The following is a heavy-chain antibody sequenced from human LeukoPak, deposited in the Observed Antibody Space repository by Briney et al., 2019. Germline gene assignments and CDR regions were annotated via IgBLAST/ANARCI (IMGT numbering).Heavy chain of an antibody. J-gene: IGHJ2*01. Sequence: SETLSLTCTVSGGSVSSGSYYWSWIRQPPGKGLEWIGYIYYSGSTNYNPSLKSRVTISVDTSKNQFSLKLSSVTAADTAVYYCARVSPDHYGLQRPNWYFDLWGRGTLVTVSS. CDR1: GGSVSSGSYY. V-gene: IGHV4-61*01. CDR3: ARVSPDHYGLQRPNWYFDL. D-gene: IGHD4-17*01. CDR2: IYYSGST.